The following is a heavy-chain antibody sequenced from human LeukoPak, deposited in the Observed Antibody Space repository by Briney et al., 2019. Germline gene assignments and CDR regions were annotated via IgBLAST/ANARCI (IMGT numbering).Heavy chain of an antibody. D-gene: IGHD2-2*02. J-gene: IGHJ5*02. CDR1: GGTFSRYA. CDR3: ARGEDCSSTSCYTPPSRNWFDP. CDR2: IIPILGTA. Sequence: SVKVSCKASGGTFSRYAISWVRQAPGQRLEWMGGIIPILGTANYAQKFKGRVTITAEESSSTAYMELSSLRSEDTAVYYCARGEDCSSTSCYTPPSRNWFDPWGQGTLVTVSS. V-gene: IGHV1-69*13.